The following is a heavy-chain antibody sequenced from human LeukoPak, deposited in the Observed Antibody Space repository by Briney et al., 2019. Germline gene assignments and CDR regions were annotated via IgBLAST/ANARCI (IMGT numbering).Heavy chain of an antibody. J-gene: IGHJ4*02. CDR3: ATDPGYSYGFDY. Sequence: ASVKVSCKVSGYTLTELSMHWVRQAPGKGLEWMGGFDPEDGETIYAQKFQGRVTMTEDTSTDTAYMELSSLRSEDTAVYYCATDPGYSYGFDYWGQGTLVIVSS. CDR2: FDPEDGET. V-gene: IGHV1-24*01. D-gene: IGHD5-18*01. CDR1: GYTLTELS.